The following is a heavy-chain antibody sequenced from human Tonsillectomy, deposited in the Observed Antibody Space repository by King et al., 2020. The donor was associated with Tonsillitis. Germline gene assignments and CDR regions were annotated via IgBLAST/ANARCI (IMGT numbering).Heavy chain of an antibody. V-gene: IGHV3-33*08. CDR1: GFTFSSYG. Sequence: VQLVESGGGMVQPGRSLRLSCAASGFTFSSYGMHWVRQAPGKGLEWVAVIWYDGSNKYYAESVKGRFTISRDNSKNTLYLQMNSLRAEDTAVYYCARDRGGGYSYGLGYYFDYWGQGTLVTVSS. J-gene: IGHJ4*02. D-gene: IGHD5-18*01. CDR2: IWYDGSNK. CDR3: ARDRGGGYSYGLGYYFDY.